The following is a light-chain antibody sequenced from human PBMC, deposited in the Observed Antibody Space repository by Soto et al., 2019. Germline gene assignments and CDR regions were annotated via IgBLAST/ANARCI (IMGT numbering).Light chain of an antibody. J-gene: IGKJ1*01. CDR2: DAS. CDR3: QPPCTAAWR. CDR1: QSVSSY. Sequence: ASQSVSSYLAWYQQKPGQAPRLLIYDASNRATGIPARFSGSGPETEFALGLRSLHSEDFALPYCQPPCTAAWRYGQGTKVDIK. V-gene: IGKV3-11*01.